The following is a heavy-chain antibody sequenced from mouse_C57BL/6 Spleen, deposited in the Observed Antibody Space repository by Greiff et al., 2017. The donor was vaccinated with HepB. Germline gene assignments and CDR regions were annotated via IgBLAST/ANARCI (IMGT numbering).Heavy chain of an antibody. CDR2: ISDGGSYT. Sequence: EVKVEESGGGLVKPGGSLKLSCAASGFTFSSYAMSWVRQTPEKRLEWVATISDGGSYTYYPDNVKGRFTISRDNAKNNLYLQMSHLKSEDTAMYYCAREGDGYCDFDYWGQGTTLTVSS. CDR3: AREGDGYCDFDY. J-gene: IGHJ2*01. V-gene: IGHV5-4*01. CDR1: GFTFSSYA. D-gene: IGHD2-3*01.